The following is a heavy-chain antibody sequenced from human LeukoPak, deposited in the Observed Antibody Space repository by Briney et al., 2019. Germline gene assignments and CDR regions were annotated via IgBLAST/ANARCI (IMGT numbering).Heavy chain of an antibody. D-gene: IGHD6-13*01. Sequence: ETLSLTCTVSGGSISSYYWSWVRQAPGKGLEWVSVIYSGGSTYYADSVKGRFTISRDNSKNTLYLQMNSLRAEDTAVYYCARETRKLAADAFDIWGQGTMVTVSS. V-gene: IGHV3-66*01. J-gene: IGHJ3*02. CDR3: ARETRKLAADAFDI. CDR1: GGSISSYY. CDR2: IYSGGST.